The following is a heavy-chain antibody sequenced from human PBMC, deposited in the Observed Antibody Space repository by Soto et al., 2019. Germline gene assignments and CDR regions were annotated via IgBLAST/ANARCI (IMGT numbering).Heavy chain of an antibody. J-gene: IGHJ6*02. Sequence: EVPLVESGGGLVHPGGSLRLSCAASGFTVSSDYMSWVRQAPGKGLEWVSVIYSGGSTYYADSVKGTFTISRDNSKNMLYLQMNSLRAEDTAVYYCARDPGDRNGMSVWGQGTTVTVSS. V-gene: IGHV3-66*01. CDR3: ARDPGDRNGMSV. CDR1: GFTVSSDY. CDR2: IYSGGST. D-gene: IGHD1-26*01.